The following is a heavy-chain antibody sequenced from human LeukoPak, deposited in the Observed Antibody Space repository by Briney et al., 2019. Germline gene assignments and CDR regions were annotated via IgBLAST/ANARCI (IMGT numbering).Heavy chain of an antibody. D-gene: IGHD5-12*01. V-gene: IGHV3-23*01. CDR2: ISSSGGTT. CDR3: AKPSEEGYGFDY. J-gene: IGHJ4*02. CDR1: GFTFSTYA. Sequence: GGSLRLSCAASGFTFSTYAVNWVRQAPGKGLEWVSAISSSGGTTYYADSVKGRFSISRDNSKNTLYLRMNSLRAEDTAVYYCAKPSEEGYGFDYWGQGTLVTVSS.